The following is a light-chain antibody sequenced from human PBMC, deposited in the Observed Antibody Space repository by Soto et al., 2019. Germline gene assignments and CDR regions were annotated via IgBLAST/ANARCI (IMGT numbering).Light chain of an antibody. J-gene: IGKJ3*01. CDR2: GAS. CDR1: QSVSSN. V-gene: IGKV3-15*01. CDR3: QQYNNLPF. Sequence: EIVMTQSPATLSVSPGERATLSCRASQSVSSNLAWYQHKPGQAPRLLIYGASTRATGIPARFSGSGSGTEFTLTISSLQSEDFAVYYCQQYNNLPFFGPGTKVDIK.